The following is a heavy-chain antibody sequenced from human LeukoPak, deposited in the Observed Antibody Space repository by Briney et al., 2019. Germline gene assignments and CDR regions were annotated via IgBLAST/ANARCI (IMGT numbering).Heavy chain of an antibody. Sequence: SETLCLTCAVYRGSLSAYYWSWIRQPPGKGLEWIGEINHSGSTNYNPSLKSRVTISVDTSKSQFSLKLSSVTAADTAVYYCARGGGDYGGYYFDYWGQGALVTVSS. CDR3: ARGGGDYGGYYFDY. D-gene: IGHD2-21*02. V-gene: IGHV4-34*01. CDR1: RGSLSAYY. J-gene: IGHJ4*02. CDR2: INHSGST.